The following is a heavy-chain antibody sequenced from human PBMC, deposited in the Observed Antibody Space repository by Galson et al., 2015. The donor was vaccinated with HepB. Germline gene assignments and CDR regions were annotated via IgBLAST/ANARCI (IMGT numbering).Heavy chain of an antibody. D-gene: IGHD1-7*01. Sequence: SVKVSCKASGVSFRGYGISWVRQAPGHGLEWMGGIIPMCGSPNTAQKFQGRVTITADVSTTTAYMELRSLRSDDTAVYYCATFGKGNWDYVCDHWGQGTLVTVSS. CDR2: IIPMCGSP. V-gene: IGHV1-69*13. CDR1: GVSFRGYG. CDR3: ATFGKGNWDYVCDH. J-gene: IGHJ4*02.